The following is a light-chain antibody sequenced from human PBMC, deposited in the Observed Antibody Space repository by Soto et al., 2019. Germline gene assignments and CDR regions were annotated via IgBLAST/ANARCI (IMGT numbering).Light chain of an antibody. V-gene: IGKV3-20*01. CDR2: GAS. Sequence: EIVLTQSPGTLSLSTGERATLSCRASQTISGNYLAWYQQKPGQAPRLLIYGASNRATGIPERFSGSGSGTDFTLTISRLEPQDSAMYYCQQYVISVTFGQGTRLENK. CDR1: QTISGNY. CDR3: QQYVISVT. J-gene: IGKJ5*01.